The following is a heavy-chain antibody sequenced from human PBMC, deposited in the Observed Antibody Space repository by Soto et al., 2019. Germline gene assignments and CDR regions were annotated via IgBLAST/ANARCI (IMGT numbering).Heavy chain of an antibody. CDR3: AKDGGYDSSGYPDLFDY. CDR2: ISGSGGST. CDR1: GFTFSSYA. Sequence: GGSLRLSCAASGFTFSSYAMSWVRQAPGKGLEWVSAISGSGGSTYYADSVKGRFTISRDNSKNTLYLQMNSLRAEDTAVYYCAKDGGYDSSGYPDLFDYWGQGTLVTVSS. J-gene: IGHJ4*02. D-gene: IGHD3-22*01. V-gene: IGHV3-23*01.